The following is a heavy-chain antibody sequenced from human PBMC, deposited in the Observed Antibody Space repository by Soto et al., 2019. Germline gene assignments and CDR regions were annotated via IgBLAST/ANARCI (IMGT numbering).Heavy chain of an antibody. Sequence: SQTLSLTCVISGDSVSSNGACWNWIRQSPSRGLQWLGRIYYRSKWFHDYAASVESRMAINPDTSRNQFSLQLNYVTPEDTAASYCARVHCSAGTCLDGLDFWGQGTTVTVSS. D-gene: IGHD2-15*01. CDR3: ARVHCSAGTCLDGLDF. V-gene: IGHV6-1*01. J-gene: IGHJ6*02. CDR2: IYYRSKWFH. CDR1: GDSVSSNGAC.